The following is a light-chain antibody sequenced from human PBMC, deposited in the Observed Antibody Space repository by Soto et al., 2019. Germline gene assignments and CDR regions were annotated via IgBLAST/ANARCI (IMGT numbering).Light chain of an antibody. J-gene: IGLJ1*01. CDR2: DVY. Sequence: QSVLTQPASVSVSPGQSITISCTGGSSDVGGYDFVSWYQQYPGKAPKLMIYDVYNRPLGVSDRFSGSRAGNTASLTISGLQAEDEADYYCSSYSTTDTLYVFGTGTKVTVL. CDR3: SSYSTTDTLYV. V-gene: IGLV2-14*01. CDR1: SSDVGGYDF.